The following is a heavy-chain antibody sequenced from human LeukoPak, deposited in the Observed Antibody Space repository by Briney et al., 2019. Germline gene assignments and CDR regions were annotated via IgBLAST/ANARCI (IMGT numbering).Heavy chain of an antibody. D-gene: IGHD4-17*01. Sequence: TSGGSLRLSCAASGFTFSGHWMHWVRQAPGKGLEWVSTISPSGENTHYPDSVKGRFTISRDNSKNTLSLEINGLRVDDTAVYYCARDAGGAWPFDYWGQGTRVTVSS. V-gene: IGHV3-21*04. CDR2: ISPSGENT. CDR1: GFTFSGHW. J-gene: IGHJ4*02. CDR3: ARDAGGAWPFDY.